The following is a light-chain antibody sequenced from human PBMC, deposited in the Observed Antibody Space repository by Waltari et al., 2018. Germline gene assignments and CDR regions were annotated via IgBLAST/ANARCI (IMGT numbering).Light chain of an antibody. CDR3: QQYGTSPLLT. J-gene: IGKJ4*01. CDR2: GAS. Sequence: EIVLTQSPGTLSLSPRERVTLSCKASQTITNNYLAWYQQKPGQPPRLFIYGASIRATGIPDRFSGSGSGTDFTLTISRLEPEDFAVYYCQQYGTSPLLTFGGGTKVEIK. V-gene: IGKV3-20*01. CDR1: QTITNNY.